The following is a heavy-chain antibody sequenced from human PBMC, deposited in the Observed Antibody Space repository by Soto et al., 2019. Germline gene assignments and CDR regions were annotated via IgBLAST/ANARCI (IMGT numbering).Heavy chain of an antibody. CDR3: ARAMTTVTTIDY. D-gene: IGHD4-17*01. J-gene: IGHJ4*02. Sequence: PSETLSLTCTVSGGSISSSSYSWSWIRQPPGKGLEWIGYIYHSGSTYYNPSLKSRVTISVDRSKNQFSLKLSSVTAADTAVYYCARAMTTVTTIDYWGQGTLVTVSS. CDR1: GGSISSSSYS. V-gene: IGHV4-30-2*01. CDR2: IYHSGST.